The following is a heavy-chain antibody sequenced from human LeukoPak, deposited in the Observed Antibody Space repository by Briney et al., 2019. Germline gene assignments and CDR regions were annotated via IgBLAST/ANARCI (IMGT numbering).Heavy chain of an antibody. CDR3: AKGGATVIDY. D-gene: IGHD4-17*01. CDR2: INSDGSST. J-gene: IGHJ4*02. CDR1: GFTFSNYW. V-gene: IGHV3-74*01. Sequence: GGSLRLSCAASGFTFSNYWMTWVRQVPGKGLVWVSRINSDGSSTTSADSVKGRFTISRDNAKNTLYLQMNSLRAEDTAVYYCAKGGATVIDYWGQGTLVTVSS.